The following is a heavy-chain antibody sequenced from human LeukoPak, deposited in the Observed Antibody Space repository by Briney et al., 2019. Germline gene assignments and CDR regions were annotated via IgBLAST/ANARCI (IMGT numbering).Heavy chain of an antibody. J-gene: IGHJ5*02. Sequence: PSETLSLTCSVSGGSISSYYWGWIRQPAGKGLEWIGRIYTSGSTNYNPSLKSRVTISVDTSKNQFSLKLSSVTAADTAVYYCARDRGLSWFDPWGQGTLVTVSS. V-gene: IGHV4-4*07. CDR1: GGSISSYY. CDR2: IYTSGST. CDR3: ARDRGLSWFDP. D-gene: IGHD3-10*01.